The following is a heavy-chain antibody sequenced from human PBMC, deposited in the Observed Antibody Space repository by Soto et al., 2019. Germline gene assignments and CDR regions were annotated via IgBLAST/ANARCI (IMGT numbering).Heavy chain of an antibody. D-gene: IGHD3-9*01. V-gene: IGHV3-30-3*01. CDR3: ARGGLPLRYFDWLSLFFDY. Sequence: GGSLRLSCAASGFTFSSYAMHWVRQAPGKGLEWVAVISYDGSNKYYADSVKGRFTISRDNSKNTLYLQMNSLRAEDTAVYYCARGGLPLRYFDWLSLFFDYWGQGTLVTVSS. CDR1: GFTFSSYA. J-gene: IGHJ4*02. CDR2: ISYDGSNK.